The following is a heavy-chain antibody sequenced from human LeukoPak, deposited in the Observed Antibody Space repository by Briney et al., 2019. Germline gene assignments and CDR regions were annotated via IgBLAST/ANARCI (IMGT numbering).Heavy chain of an antibody. Sequence: PSETLSLTCTVSGGSISSYYWSWIRQPPGKVLEWIGYIYYSGSTNYNPSLKSRVTISVDTSKNQFSLKLSSVTAADTAVYYRARDHTYYDILTGYSFGAFDIWGQGTMVTVSS. D-gene: IGHD3-9*01. CDR3: ARDHTYYDILTGYSFGAFDI. V-gene: IGHV4-59*01. CDR1: GGSISSYY. J-gene: IGHJ3*02. CDR2: IYYSGST.